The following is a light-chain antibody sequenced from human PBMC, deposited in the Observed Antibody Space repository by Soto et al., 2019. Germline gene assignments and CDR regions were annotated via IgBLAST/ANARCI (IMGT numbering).Light chain of an antibody. CDR2: EVV. V-gene: IGLV2-8*01. J-gene: IGLJ1*01. Sequence: QSALTQPPSASGSPGQSVTISCTGTKSDIGVYDFVSWYQHHPGKAPRLIIYEVVQRPSGVPDRFSGSKSGNTASLTVSGLQAADEADYFCKSYAGSNTDVFGSGTKVTVL. CDR1: KSDIGVYDF. CDR3: KSYAGSNTDV.